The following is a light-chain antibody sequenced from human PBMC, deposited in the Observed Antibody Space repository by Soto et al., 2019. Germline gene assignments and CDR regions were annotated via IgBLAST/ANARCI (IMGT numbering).Light chain of an antibody. V-gene: IGKV3-15*01. CDR1: QSVGSD. CDR2: GAS. CDR3: QQYLDWPRT. Sequence: EIVMTQSPATLSVSPGARATLSCRASQSVGSDLVWYRQKPGQAPRLLIYGASNSATGVPDRFSGSGSGTVFTLTISSLQSDDFAFYYGQQYLDWPRTFGQGTKVVIK. J-gene: IGKJ1*01.